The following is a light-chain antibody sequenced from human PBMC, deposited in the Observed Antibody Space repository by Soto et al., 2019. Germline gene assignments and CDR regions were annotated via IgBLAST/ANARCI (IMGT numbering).Light chain of an antibody. Sequence: QMNRSAASQSANKGDRVSIPYQASQSIGNWLACYQQKPGRAPKLLMYEASSLESGVPSRFSGSGSGTEFTLTISCLLANAFAPYHCQQYKGHPWTFARGTKVDIK. CDR1: QSIGNW. V-gene: IGKV1-5*03. CDR3: QQYKGHPWT. CDR2: EAS. J-gene: IGKJ1*01.